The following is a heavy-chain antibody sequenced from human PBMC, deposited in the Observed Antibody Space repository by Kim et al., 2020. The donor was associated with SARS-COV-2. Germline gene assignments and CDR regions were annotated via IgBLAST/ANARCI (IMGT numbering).Heavy chain of an antibody. V-gene: IGHV3-23*01. J-gene: IGHJ4*02. D-gene: IGHD3-10*01. Sequence: SPKGRFTISRDNSKNPVYLQMTSLRAEDTAVYYCAKDWGFTYGSGSFFDCWGQGTLVTVSS. CDR3: AKDWGFTYGSGSFFDC.